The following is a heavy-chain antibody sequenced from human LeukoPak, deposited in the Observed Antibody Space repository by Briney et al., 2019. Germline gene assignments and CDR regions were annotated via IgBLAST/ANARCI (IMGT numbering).Heavy chain of an antibody. CDR2: ISSSSSYI. CDR1: GFTFSSYS. Sequence: GGSLRLSCAASGFTFSSYSMNWVRQAPGKGLEWVSSISSSSSYIYYADSVKGRFTISRDNAKNSLYLQMNSLRAEDTAVYYCARDQGMATSYIDYWGQGTLVTVSS. CDR3: ARDQGMATSYIDY. V-gene: IGHV3-21*01. D-gene: IGHD5-24*01. J-gene: IGHJ4*02.